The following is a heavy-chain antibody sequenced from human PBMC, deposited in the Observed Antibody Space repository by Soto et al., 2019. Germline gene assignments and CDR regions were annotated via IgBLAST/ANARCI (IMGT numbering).Heavy chain of an antibody. Sequence: SVKVSCKASGGTFSSYAISWLRQAPGQGLEWMGGIIPIFGTANYAQKFQGRVTITADESTSTAYMELSSLRSEDTAVYYCARDGGIVVVPAAMSARFYYYYGMDVWGQGTTVTVSS. CDR1: GGTFSSYA. D-gene: IGHD2-2*01. CDR2: IIPIFGTA. CDR3: ARDGGIVVVPAAMSARFYYYYGMDV. V-gene: IGHV1-69*13. J-gene: IGHJ6*02.